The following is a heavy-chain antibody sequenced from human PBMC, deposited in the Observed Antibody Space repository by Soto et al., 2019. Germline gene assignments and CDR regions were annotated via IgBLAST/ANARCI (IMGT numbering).Heavy chain of an antibody. V-gene: IGHV1-8*02. D-gene: IGHD6-6*01. Sequence: QVQLVQSGAVVRKPGASVKVSCTASGYTFTSYDLNWVRQTTGQGLEWMGWMNPNTGSTGFAQKFQGRLTMTGDTSKSTAYMELSSLTSEDTALYYCARASHTSSVYYFYY. CDR1: GYTFTSYD. CDR3: ARASHTSSVYYFYY. J-gene: IGHJ6*01. CDR2: MNPNTGST.